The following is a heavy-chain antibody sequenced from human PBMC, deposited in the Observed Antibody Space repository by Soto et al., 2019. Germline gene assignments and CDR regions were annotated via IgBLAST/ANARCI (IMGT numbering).Heavy chain of an antibody. V-gene: IGHV5-51*01. CDR1: GYRFTSYW. CDR3: ARRGDNYYDSSGSTGAFDI. Sequence: VESLKISCKCSGYRFTSYWIGWVRQVPGKGLEWMGIIYPGDSDTRYSPSFQGQVAISADKSISTAYLQWSSLKASDTAMYYCARRGDNYYDSSGSTGAFDIWGQGTMVTVSS. J-gene: IGHJ3*02. CDR2: IYPGDSDT. D-gene: IGHD3-22*01.